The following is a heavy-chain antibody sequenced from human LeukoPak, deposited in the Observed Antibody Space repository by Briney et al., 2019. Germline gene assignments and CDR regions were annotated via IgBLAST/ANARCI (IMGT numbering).Heavy chain of an antibody. Sequence: GGALRLSCAASGFTFSRYWMFWVRPAPGKGPVWVSLINPDGTTTNYADSVKGRFAIFRDNTKNTVYLQMDSLRPEDTAIYYCGSLGVMWEVDYWGRGALVTVSS. CDR2: INPDGTTT. D-gene: IGHD1-26*01. CDR3: GSLGVMWEVDY. J-gene: IGHJ4*02. CDR1: GFTFSRYW. V-gene: IGHV3-74*01.